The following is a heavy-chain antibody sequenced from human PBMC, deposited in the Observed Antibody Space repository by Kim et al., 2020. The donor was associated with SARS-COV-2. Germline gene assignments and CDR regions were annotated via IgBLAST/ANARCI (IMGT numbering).Heavy chain of an antibody. J-gene: IGHJ6*02. CDR1: GGTFSSYA. CDR2: IIPIFGTA. D-gene: IGHD5-12*01. CDR3: ARSPVVGGYDYSGPATATLLVRGMDV. Sequence: SVKVSCKASGGTFSSYAISWVRQAPGQGLEWMGGIIPIFGTANYAQKFQGRVTITADESTSTAYMELSSLRSEDTAVYYCARSPVVGGYDYSGPATATLLVRGMDVWGQGTTVTVSS. V-gene: IGHV1-69*13.